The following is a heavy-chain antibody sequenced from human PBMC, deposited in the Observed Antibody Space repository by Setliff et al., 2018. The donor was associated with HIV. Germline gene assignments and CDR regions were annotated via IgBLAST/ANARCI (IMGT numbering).Heavy chain of an antibody. CDR1: EYSFTSYD. D-gene: IGHD1-1*01. CDR2: INPGTGNT. CDR3: ARGKIPSWRLTMFDF. J-gene: IGHJ4*02. V-gene: IGHV1-8*01. Sequence: GASVKVSYKPSEYSFTSYDINWVRQVAGQGLEWMGWINPGTGNTGYPQNFSGRVTMTRNTSINTVYMELSSLRSEDTAIYFCARGKIPSWRLTMFDFWGQGTPVTVSS.